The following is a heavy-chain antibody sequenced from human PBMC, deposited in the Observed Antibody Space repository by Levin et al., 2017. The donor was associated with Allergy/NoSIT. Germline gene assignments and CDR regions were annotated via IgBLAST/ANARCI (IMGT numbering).Heavy chain of an antibody. J-gene: IGHJ4*02. CDR3: ARDRAGSFDY. CDR2: INSDGSST. V-gene: IGHV3-74*01. CDR1: GFTFSSYW. Sequence: ETLSLTCAASGFTFSSYWMHWVRQAPGKGLVWVSRINSDGSSTSYADSVKGRFTISRDNAKNTLYLQMNSLRAEDTAVYYCARDRAGSFDYWGQGTLVTVSS.